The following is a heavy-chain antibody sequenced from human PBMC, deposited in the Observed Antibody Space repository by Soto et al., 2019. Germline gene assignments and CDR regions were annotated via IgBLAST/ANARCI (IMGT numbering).Heavy chain of an antibody. CDR3: ATSTGWPGFDF. Sequence: QVQLQESGPGLVKPSETLSLTCSVSGGSISRYYCSWVRQPPGKGLEWIGHMHYSGNTRYNPSLKSRATVSLDTSKNQFSLNLSSVTAADTAVYYCATSTGWPGFDFWGQGTLATVSS. D-gene: IGHD2-8*02. CDR1: GGSISRYY. CDR2: MHYSGNT. V-gene: IGHV4-59*08. J-gene: IGHJ4*02.